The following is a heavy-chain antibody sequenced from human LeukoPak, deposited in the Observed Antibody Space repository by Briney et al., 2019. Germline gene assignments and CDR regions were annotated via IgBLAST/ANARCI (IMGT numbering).Heavy chain of an antibody. D-gene: IGHD3-9*01. CDR1: GFTFSSYT. Sequence: GGSLRLSYAASGFTFSSYTMHWVRQAPGKGLEWVSGISWNSGSIGYADSVKGRFTISRDNAKNSLYLQMNSLRAEDMALYYCAKDIGHYDIGMGYFDYWGQGTLVTVSS. CDR3: AKDIGHYDIGMGYFDY. CDR2: ISWNSGSI. V-gene: IGHV3-9*03. J-gene: IGHJ4*02.